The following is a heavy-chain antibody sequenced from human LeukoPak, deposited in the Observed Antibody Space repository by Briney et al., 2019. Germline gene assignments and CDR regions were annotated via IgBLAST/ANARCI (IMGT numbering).Heavy chain of an antibody. CDR1: GGSFSGYY. Sequence: SETLSLTCAVYGGSFSGYYWSWIRQPPGKGLEWIGEINHSGSTNYNPSLKSRVTISVDTSKNQFSLKLSSVTAADTAVYYCARRGRRFGANPGWGQGTLVTVSS. CDR2: INHSGST. CDR3: ARRGRRFGANPG. V-gene: IGHV4-34*01. D-gene: IGHD3-3*01. J-gene: IGHJ4*02.